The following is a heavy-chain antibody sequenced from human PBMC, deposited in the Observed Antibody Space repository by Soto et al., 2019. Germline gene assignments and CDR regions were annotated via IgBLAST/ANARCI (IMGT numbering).Heavy chain of an antibody. Sequence: ASVKVSCKASGYTFTSYGISWVRQAPGQGLEWMGWISPNSGSTNYAQKLQGWVTMTRDTSISTAYMELSRLRSDDTAVYYCAREAAYGDYYYGMDAWGQGTTVTSP. CDR2: ISPNSGST. D-gene: IGHD4-17*01. CDR1: GYTFTSYG. J-gene: IGHJ6*02. V-gene: IGHV1-18*01. CDR3: AREAAYGDYYYGMDA.